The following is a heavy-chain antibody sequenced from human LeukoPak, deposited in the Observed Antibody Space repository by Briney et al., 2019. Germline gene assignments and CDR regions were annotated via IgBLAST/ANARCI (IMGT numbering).Heavy chain of an antibody. V-gene: IGHV4-59*08. CDR2: IYHSGST. CDR1: GGSINSYY. J-gene: IGHJ4*02. D-gene: IGHD6-19*01. CDR3: ASHTAGQGSGF. Sequence: PSETLSLTCTVSGGSINSYYWSWIRQPPGEGLEWIGHIYHSGSTKYNPSLKSRVTLSVDTSKSQFSLKVNSVTAADTAVHYCASHTAGQGSGFWGQGMLVTVSS.